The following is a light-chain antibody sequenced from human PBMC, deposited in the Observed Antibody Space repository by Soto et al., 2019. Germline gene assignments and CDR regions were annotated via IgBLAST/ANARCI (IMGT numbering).Light chain of an antibody. CDR3: QQFSSYPLT. CDR1: QTVRNNY. Sequence: IALTQSPGTLSLSPGERATLSCRASQTVRNNYLAWYQQKPGQAPRLLIYDASSRATGIPDRFSGGGSGTDFTLTISRLEPEDFAVYYCQQFSSYPLTFGGGTKVEIK. J-gene: IGKJ4*01. CDR2: DAS. V-gene: IGKV3-20*01.